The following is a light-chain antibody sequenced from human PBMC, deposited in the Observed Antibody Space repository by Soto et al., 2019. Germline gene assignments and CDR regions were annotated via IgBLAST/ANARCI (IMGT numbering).Light chain of an antibody. J-gene: IGLJ3*02. CDR2: DVI. V-gene: IGLV2-8*01. CDR3: SSYAVSTNWV. CDR1: SSDFGFYAY. Sequence: QSALTQPPSASGSPGQSVTISCTGTSSDFGFYAYVSWYQQHPGKAPKLMIYDVIRRPSGVPDRFSGSKSGNTASLTVSGLQAEDEADYYCSSYAVSTNWVFGGGTKLTVL.